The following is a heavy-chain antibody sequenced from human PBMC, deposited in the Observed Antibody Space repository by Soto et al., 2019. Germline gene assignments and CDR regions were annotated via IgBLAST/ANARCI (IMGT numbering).Heavy chain of an antibody. Sequence: QVQLRESGPGLVKPSQTLSLTCAVSGGSISSVDYYWSWIRQPPGKGLEWIGYIYYSGDTYYNPSLKSRLTISVDASKNQFSLKLTSVTAADTAVYYCAIKWGDKNFHYWGQGTLVTVSS. CDR1: GGSISSVDYY. CDR3: AIKWGDKNFHY. D-gene: IGHD7-27*01. J-gene: IGHJ4*02. V-gene: IGHV4-30-4*01. CDR2: IYYSGDT.